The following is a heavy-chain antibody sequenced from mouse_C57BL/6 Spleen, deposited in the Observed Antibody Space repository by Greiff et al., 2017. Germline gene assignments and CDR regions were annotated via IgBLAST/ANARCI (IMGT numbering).Heavy chain of an antibody. V-gene: IGHV1-36*01. CDR2: VYPYNGGT. CDR1: GFTFTAYY. CDR3: AREERTRGAY. J-gene: IGHJ3*01. Sequence: VQLQQSGPVLVQPGPSVKISCKASGFTFTAYYMHWVQQSPGKSLEWIGLVYPYNGGTSYNQKFKGKATLTVDTSSSTAYMEINSLTSEDSAVYYCAREERTRGAYWGQGTLVTVSA.